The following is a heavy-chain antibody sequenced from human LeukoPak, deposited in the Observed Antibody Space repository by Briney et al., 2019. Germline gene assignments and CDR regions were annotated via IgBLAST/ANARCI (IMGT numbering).Heavy chain of an antibody. CDR2: IYYSGST. CDR1: GGSISSYY. D-gene: IGHD3-3*01. V-gene: IGHV4-59*01. CDR3: ARLIPGVDAFDI. Sequence: SETLSLTCTVSGGSISSYYWSWIRQPPGKGLEWIGYIYYSGSTNYNPSLKSRVTISVDTSKNQFSLKLSSVTAADTAVYYCARLIPGVDAFDIWGQGTMVTVSS. J-gene: IGHJ3*02.